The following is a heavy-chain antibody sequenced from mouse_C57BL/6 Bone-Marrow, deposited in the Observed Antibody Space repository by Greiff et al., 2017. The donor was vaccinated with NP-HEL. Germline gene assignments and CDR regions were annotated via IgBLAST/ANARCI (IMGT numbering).Heavy chain of an antibody. Sequence: EVQVVESGGGLVQPKGSLKLSCAASGFSFNTYAMNWVRQAPGKGLEWVARIRSKSNNYATYYADSVKDRFTISRDDSESMLYLQMNNLKTEDAAMYYCVTLSYVGWYFDVWGTGTTVTVSS. J-gene: IGHJ1*03. CDR3: VTLSYVGWYFDV. CDR1: GFSFNTYA. D-gene: IGHD1-1*01. CDR2: IRSKSNNYAT. V-gene: IGHV10-1*01.